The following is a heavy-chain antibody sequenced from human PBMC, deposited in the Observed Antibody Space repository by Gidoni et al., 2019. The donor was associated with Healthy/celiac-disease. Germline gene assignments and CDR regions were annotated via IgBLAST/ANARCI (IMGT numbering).Heavy chain of an antibody. CDR2: INHSGST. Sequence: QVQLQQWGAGLLKPSETLSLTCAVYGGSFSGYYWSWIRQPPGKGLEWIGEINHSGSTNYNPSLKSRVTISVDTSKNQFSLKLISVTAADTAVYYCARGKGDIVVVPAAIIGDYYYYGMDVWGKGTTVTVSS. V-gene: IGHV4-34*01. CDR1: GGSFSGYY. J-gene: IGHJ6*04. CDR3: ARGKGDIVVVPAAIIGDYYYYGMDV. D-gene: IGHD2-2*01.